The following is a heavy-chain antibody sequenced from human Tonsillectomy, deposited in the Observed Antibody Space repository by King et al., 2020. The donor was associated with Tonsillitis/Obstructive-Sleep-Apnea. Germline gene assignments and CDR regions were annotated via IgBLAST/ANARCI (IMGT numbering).Heavy chain of an antibody. CDR2: IDPSDSYS. J-gene: IGHJ4*02. D-gene: IGHD1-26*01. CDR3: ARMTGREGATLDY. Sequence: QLVQSGAEVKKPGESLRISCEGSGYSFTTYWISWVRQMPGKGLEWMGRIDPSDSYSKYSPSFQGHVTISPDKSISTAYLQWSSLKASDTAMYYCARMTGREGATLDYWGQGTLVTVSS. CDR1: GYSFTTYW. V-gene: IGHV5-10-1*01.